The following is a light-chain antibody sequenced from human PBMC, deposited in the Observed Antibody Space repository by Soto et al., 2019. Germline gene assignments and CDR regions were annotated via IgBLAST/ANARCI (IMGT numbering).Light chain of an antibody. CDR2: DAS. J-gene: IGKJ5*01. V-gene: IGKV3-11*01. CDR3: QQRSNWPRGIT. CDR1: QSVSSS. Sequence: EIVLTQSPATLSLSPGERATLSCRASQSVSSSLAWYQQKPGQAPRLLIYDASNRATDIPARFSGSGSGTDFTLTISSLEPEDFAVYYCQQRSNWPRGITFGQGTRLEIK.